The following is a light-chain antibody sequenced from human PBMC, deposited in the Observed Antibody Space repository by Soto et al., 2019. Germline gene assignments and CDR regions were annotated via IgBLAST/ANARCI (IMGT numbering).Light chain of an antibody. CDR1: QSVSSY. CDR2: GAS. Sequence: EIVLTQSQATLSLSPGERATLSCRASQSVSSYLAWYQQKPGQAPSLLIYGASTRATGSPDRFSGSGSGTDFTLTISRLEPEDFAVFSCQQYDSAPRTFGQGTKVDIK. CDR3: QQYDSAPRT. J-gene: IGKJ1*01. V-gene: IGKV3-20*01.